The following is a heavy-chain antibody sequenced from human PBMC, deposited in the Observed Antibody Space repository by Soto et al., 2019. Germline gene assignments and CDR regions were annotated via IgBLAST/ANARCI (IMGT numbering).Heavy chain of an antibody. Sequence: LGESLKISCKGSGYSFTSYWIGWVRQMPGKGLEWMGIIYPGDSDTRYSPSFQGQVTISADKSISTAYLQWSSLKASDTAMYYCASAIAAAGSNYGMGVWGQGTTLTVSS. J-gene: IGHJ6*02. CDR3: ASAIAAAGSNYGMGV. CDR1: GYSFTSYW. D-gene: IGHD6-13*01. CDR2: IYPGDSDT. V-gene: IGHV5-51*01.